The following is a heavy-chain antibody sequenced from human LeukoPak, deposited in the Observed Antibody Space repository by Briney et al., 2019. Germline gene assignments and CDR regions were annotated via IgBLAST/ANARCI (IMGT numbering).Heavy chain of an antibody. J-gene: IGHJ4*02. Sequence: SSETLSLICTVSGASFNSDDQYWNWIRQSPGKGLEWIGSIHPSGMLYNNPSLESRVTMSRDTSKNQFSLNLNSVTAADTAVYFCSRGLDSRKLGYWGQGILVTVSS. CDR2: IHPSGML. D-gene: IGHD3-22*01. CDR1: GASFNSDDQY. V-gene: IGHV4-31*03. CDR3: SRGLDSRKLGY.